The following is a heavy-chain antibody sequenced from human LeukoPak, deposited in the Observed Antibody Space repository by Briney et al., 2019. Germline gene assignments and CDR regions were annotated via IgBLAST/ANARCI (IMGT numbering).Heavy chain of an antibody. CDR3: ARATPGRYFDF. CDR1: GYTFSDFY. D-gene: IGHD4-17*01. CDR2: INPNSGGT. J-gene: IGHJ4*02. Sequence: AAVKVSCKASGYTFSDFYLHWVRQAPGQGFEWMGRINPNSGGTNYAQKFQGRVTMTSDTSISTVYMEMSSLRSDDAAVYYCARATPGRYFDFWGQGTLVAVSS. V-gene: IGHV1-2*06.